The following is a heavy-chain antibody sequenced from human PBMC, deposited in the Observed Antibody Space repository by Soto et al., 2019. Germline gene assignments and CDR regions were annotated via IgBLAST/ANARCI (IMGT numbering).Heavy chain of an antibody. J-gene: IGHJ6*02. CDR3: ARGAEVATPENYYYGMDV. Sequence: QVQLVQSGAEVKKPGSSVKVSCKASGGTFSSYAISWVRQAPGQGLEWMGGIIPIFGTANYAQKFQGRVTITADESTRTAYVELSSLRSEDTAVYYCARGAEVATPENYYYGMDVWGQGPTVAVSS. V-gene: IGHV1-69*01. CDR1: GGTFSSYA. CDR2: IIPIFGTA. D-gene: IGHD5-12*01.